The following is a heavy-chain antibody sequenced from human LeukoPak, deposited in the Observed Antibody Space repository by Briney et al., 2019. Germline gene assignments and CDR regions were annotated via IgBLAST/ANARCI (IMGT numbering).Heavy chain of an antibody. J-gene: IGHJ6*02. Sequence: GVSLRLSCAVSGFTVSSNYMSWVRQAPGKGLEWVSVIYSGGDTYYADSVKGRFTISRDNSKNTLYLQMNSLRAEDTAGYYCAGGRGRASDYYYGMDVWGQGTTVTVSS. D-gene: IGHD2-15*01. V-gene: IGHV3-53*01. CDR1: GFTVSSNY. CDR2: IYSGGDT. CDR3: AGGRGRASDYYYGMDV.